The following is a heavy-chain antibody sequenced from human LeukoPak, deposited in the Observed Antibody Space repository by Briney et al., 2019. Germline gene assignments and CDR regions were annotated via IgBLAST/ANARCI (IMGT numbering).Heavy chain of an antibody. V-gene: IGHV3-66*01. J-gene: IGHJ6*02. D-gene: IGHD3-10*01. CDR1: GFTVSSNY. CDR2: IYSGGST. CDR3: ARDNPFRGVTYYYGMDV. Sequence: GGSLRLSCAASGFTVSSNYMSWVRQAPGKGLEWVSVIYSGGSTYYADSVKGRFTISRDNSKNTLYLQMNSLRAEDTAVYYCARDNPFRGVTYYYGMDVWGQGTTVTVSS.